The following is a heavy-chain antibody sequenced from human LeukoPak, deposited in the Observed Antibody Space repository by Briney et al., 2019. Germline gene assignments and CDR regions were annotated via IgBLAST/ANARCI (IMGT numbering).Heavy chain of an antibody. Sequence: PSETLSLTCTVSGGSISSYYWSWIRQPPGKGLEWIGYTHFSGSTDYNPSLKSRVTILVDTSKNQFSLKLSSVTAADTAVYYCARSFYGGNSDYWGQGTLVIVSS. J-gene: IGHJ4*02. CDR1: GGSISSYY. CDR2: THFSGST. D-gene: IGHD4-23*01. CDR3: ARSFYGGNSDY. V-gene: IGHV4-59*01.